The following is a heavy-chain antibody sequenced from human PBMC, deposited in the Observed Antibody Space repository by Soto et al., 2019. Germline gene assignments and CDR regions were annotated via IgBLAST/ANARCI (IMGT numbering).Heavy chain of an antibody. CDR1: GGTFSSYA. Sequence: SVKASCKASGGTFSSYAISWVRQAPGRGLEWMGGIIPIFGTANYAQKFQGRVTITADKSTSTAYMELSSLRSEDTAVYYCARGRSAAAGPDYNWFDPWGQGTLVTVSS. CDR3: ARGRSAAAGPDYNWFDP. CDR2: IIPIFGTA. J-gene: IGHJ5*02. V-gene: IGHV1-69*06. D-gene: IGHD6-13*01.